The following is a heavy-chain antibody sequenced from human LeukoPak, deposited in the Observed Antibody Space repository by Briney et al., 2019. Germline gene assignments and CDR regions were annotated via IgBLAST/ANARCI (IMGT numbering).Heavy chain of an antibody. CDR3: ARDYYDSSGYIDY. CDR2: ISSSSSTI. V-gene: IGHV3-48*01. Sequence: GGSLRLSCAASGFTFSSYSMSWVRQAPGKGLEWVSYISSSSSTIYYAGSVKGRFTISRDNAKNSLYLQMNSLRAEDTAVYYCARDYYDSSGYIDYWGQGTLVTVSS. J-gene: IGHJ4*02. CDR1: GFTFSSYS. D-gene: IGHD3-22*01.